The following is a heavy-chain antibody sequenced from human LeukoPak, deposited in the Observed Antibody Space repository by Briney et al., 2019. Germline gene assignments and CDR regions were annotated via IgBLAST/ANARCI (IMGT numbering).Heavy chain of an antibody. Sequence: ASLKVFCKASGYTFTGYYMHWARQAPGQGLEWMGWINPNSGGTNYAQKFQGRVTMTRDTTISTAYMELSRLRSDDTAVYYCARGIGYSSGWYYFDYWGQGTLVTVSS. CDR3: ARGIGYSSGWYYFDY. V-gene: IGHV1-2*02. D-gene: IGHD6-19*01. J-gene: IGHJ4*02. CDR1: GYTFTGYY. CDR2: INPNSGGT.